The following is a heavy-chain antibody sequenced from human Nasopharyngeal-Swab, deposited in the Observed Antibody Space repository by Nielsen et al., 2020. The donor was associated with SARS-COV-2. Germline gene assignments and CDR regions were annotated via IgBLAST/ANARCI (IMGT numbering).Heavy chain of an antibody. J-gene: IGHJ6*02. CDR3: AVDYGDYDSYYGMDV. Sequence: ASVKVSCKASGYTFKSFAVNWVRQAPGQGLEWMGWISAYNGSTNYAQNLQGRVTMTTDTSTSTVYMELRSLRSDDTAVYYCAVDYGDYDSYYGMDVWGQGTTVTVSS. D-gene: IGHD4-17*01. CDR2: ISAYNGST. V-gene: IGHV1-18*01. CDR1: GYTFKSFA.